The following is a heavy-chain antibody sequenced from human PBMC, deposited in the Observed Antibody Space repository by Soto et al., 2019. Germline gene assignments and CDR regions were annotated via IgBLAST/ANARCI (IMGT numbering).Heavy chain of an antibody. J-gene: IGHJ6*03. D-gene: IGHD3-3*01. CDR2: ISAYNGNT. V-gene: IGHV1-18*01. CDR3: AILQNYDFWSGYYWDNNYYYYMDV. CDR1: GYTFTSYG. Sequence: ASVKVSCKASGYTFTSYGISWVRQAPGQGLEWMGWISAYNGNTNYAQKLQGRVTMTTDTSTSTAYMELRSLRSGDTAVYYCAILQNYDFWSGYYWDNNYYYYMDVWGKGTTVTVSS.